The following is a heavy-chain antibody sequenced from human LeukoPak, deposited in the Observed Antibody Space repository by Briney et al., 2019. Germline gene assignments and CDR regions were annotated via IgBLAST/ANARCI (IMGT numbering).Heavy chain of an antibody. D-gene: IGHD1-26*01. CDR1: GFSFTGYY. V-gene: IGHV1-2*05. Sequence: GASVKVSCKPSGFSFTGYYLHWVRHPPGQGLEWMGGITTASGATKLSQEYQGRVTLTTDTSITTAYMKLSGPRSDDAVDYFCTRGIVLVGVAIAVPPYFDYWGQGTLVTVSS. J-gene: IGHJ4*02. CDR2: ITTASGAT. CDR3: TRGIVLVGVAIAVPPYFDY.